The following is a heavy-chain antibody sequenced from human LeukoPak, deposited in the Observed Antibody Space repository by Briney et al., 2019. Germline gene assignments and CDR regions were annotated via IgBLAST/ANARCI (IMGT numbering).Heavy chain of an antibody. J-gene: IGHJ6*02. D-gene: IGHD3-22*01. V-gene: IGHV4-4*07. CDR1: GVTISSYY. CDR2: IYTSEGT. Sequence: SETLSLTCTASGVTISSYYWSWIRQPPGKGLEWIWRIYTSEGTNYNPSLKRRVTMSADTSKNQLSLKLSFVTAADTAVYYCAREPGRDYYDSSGYDYYYYGMDVWGQGTTVTVSS. CDR3: AREPGRDYYDSSGYDYYYYGMDV.